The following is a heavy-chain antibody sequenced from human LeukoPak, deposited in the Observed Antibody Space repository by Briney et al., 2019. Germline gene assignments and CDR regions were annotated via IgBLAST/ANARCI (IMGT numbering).Heavy chain of an antibody. D-gene: IGHD5-18*01. CDR1: GFTFSSYS. V-gene: IGHV3-21*01. Sequence: GGSLRLSCAASGFTFSSYSMTWVRQAPGKGLEWVSSISSSSSYIYYADSVKGRFTNSRDNAKNSLYLQMNSLRAEDTAVYYCAREIQLWLNPYFDYWGQGTLVTVSS. CDR3: AREIQLWLNPYFDY. J-gene: IGHJ4*02. CDR2: ISSSSSYI.